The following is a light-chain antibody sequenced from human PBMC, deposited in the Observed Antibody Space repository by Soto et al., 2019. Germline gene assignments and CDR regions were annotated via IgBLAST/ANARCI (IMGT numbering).Light chain of an antibody. CDR2: AVS. CDR3: QQTYSTPRT. CDR1: QSISSY. V-gene: IGKV1-39*01. J-gene: IGKJ1*01. Sequence: DIQMTQSPSSLSASVADRVTITCRASQSISSYLNWYQQKPGKPPKLLIYAVSSFQSGVPSRFSGSGSGTDFSLTITSLQPEDFATYYCQQTYSTPRTFGQGTKVEIK.